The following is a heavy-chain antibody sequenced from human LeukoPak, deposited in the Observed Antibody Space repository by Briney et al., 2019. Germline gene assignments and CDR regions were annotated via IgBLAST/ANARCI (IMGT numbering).Heavy chain of an antibody. Sequence: KTSETLSLTCAVSGVSISSSEWWIWVRQPPGQGLEWIGEIHRDGRTRYNPSLQTRVTMSIDYSKNQISLEVTSVTAADTAVYYCARQVGGYPYWYFDLWGRGTLVTVSS. V-gene: IGHV4-4*02. J-gene: IGHJ2*01. CDR2: IHRDGRT. D-gene: IGHD1-26*01. CDR1: GVSISSSEW. CDR3: ARQVGGYPYWYFDL.